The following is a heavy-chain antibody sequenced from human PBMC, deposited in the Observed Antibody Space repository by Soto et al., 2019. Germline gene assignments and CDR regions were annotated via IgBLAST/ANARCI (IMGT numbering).Heavy chain of an antibody. D-gene: IGHD5-12*01. CDR1: GYTFTSYD. V-gene: IGHV1-8*01. CDR3: ARGATNCDDPYFYYYYMDV. Sequence: ASVKVSCKASGYTFTSYDINWVRQATGQGLEWMGWMNPNSGNTGYAQKFQGRVTMTRNTSISTAYMELSSLRSEDTAVYYCARGATNCDDPYFYYYYMDVWGKGTTGTVSS. J-gene: IGHJ6*03. CDR2: MNPNSGNT.